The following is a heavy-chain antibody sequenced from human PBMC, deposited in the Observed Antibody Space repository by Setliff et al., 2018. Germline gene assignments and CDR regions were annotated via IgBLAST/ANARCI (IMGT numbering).Heavy chain of an antibody. CDR3: TRKGPTSSFDY. J-gene: IGHJ4*02. CDR1: GYSFTAYY. D-gene: IGHD2-2*01. V-gene: IGHV1-2*05. Sequence: GASVKVSCKASGYSFTAYYMHWVRQAPGQGLEWIGRLNPDNGATDYAHNFLGRVTMTSDTSISTAYMALSGLISDDTGVYYCTRKGPTSSFDYWGQGTLVTVSS. CDR2: LNPDNGAT.